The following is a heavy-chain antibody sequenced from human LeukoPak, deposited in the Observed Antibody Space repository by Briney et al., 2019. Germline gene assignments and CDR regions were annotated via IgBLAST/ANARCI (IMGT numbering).Heavy chain of an antibody. D-gene: IGHD3-3*01. CDR2: ISDNGGST. CDR3: AKDGGGTIFGMVIILHYMDV. V-gene: IGHV3-23*01. CDR1: GSTFSDYA. Sequence: GGSLRLSCAASGSTFSDYAMNWVRQAPGKGLEWVSSISDNGGSTYYADSVKGRFTISRDNSKNTLYLQMNSLRAEDTALYYCAKDGGGTIFGMVIILHYMDVWGKGTTVTVSS. J-gene: IGHJ6*03.